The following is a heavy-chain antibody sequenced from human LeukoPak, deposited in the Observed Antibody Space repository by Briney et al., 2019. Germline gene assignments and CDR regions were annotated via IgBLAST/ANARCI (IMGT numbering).Heavy chain of an antibody. CDR2: ISSSSSYI. D-gene: IGHD3-22*01. J-gene: IGHJ4*02. CDR1: GFTFSSYS. CDR3: AKDMSGYYDTTVGIDY. V-gene: IGHV3-21*04. Sequence: GGSLRLSCAASGFTFSSYSMNWVRQAPGKGLEWVSSISSSSSYIYYADSVKGRFTISRDNSKKTLSLQMNSLRAEDTAVYYCAKDMSGYYDTTVGIDYWGQGTLVTVSS.